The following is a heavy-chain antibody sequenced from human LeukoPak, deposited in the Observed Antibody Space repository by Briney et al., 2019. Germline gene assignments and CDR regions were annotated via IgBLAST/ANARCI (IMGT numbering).Heavy chain of an antibody. CDR1: GGSISSSSYC. D-gene: IGHD2-8*01. J-gene: IGHJ4*02. CDR3: ARRLTEYCTKGVCYWFDY. V-gene: IGHV4-39*01. CDR2: IYYSGST. Sequence: SETLSLTCTVSGGSISSSSYCWGWIRQPPGKGLEWIGSIYYSGSTYYNPSLKSRVTISVDTSKNQFSLKFRSVTAADTAVYYCARRLTEYCTKGVCYWFDYWGRGTLVTVS.